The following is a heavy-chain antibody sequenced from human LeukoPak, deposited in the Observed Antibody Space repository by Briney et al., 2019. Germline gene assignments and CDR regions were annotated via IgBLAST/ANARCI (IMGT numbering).Heavy chain of an antibody. Sequence: SVKVSCKASGGTFSSYAISWVGQAPGQGLECMGGIIPIFGTANYAQRFQGRVTITTDESTSTASMELSSLRSEDTAVYYCARDRERATIDAFDIWGQGTMVTVSS. J-gene: IGHJ3*02. CDR2: IIPIFGTA. CDR3: ARDRERATIDAFDI. V-gene: IGHV1-69*05. D-gene: IGHD1-26*01. CDR1: GGTFSSYA.